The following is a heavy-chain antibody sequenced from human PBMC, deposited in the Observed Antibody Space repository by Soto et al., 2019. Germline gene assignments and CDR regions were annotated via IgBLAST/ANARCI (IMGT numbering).Heavy chain of an antibody. D-gene: IGHD1-26*01. Sequence: XGPTLVNPTETLTLTCTVSGFSLTNTRMGVSWIRQPPGKALKWLSHIFLNDEKSYSTSPKSRLGISKDTSKSPVFLTMTNIDFVDTAPYYGARTWDWWEHYYYYGMPVWRQGNTVAVSS. CDR2: IFLNDEK. V-gene: IGHV2-26*01. CDR3: ARTWDWWEHYYYYGMPV. J-gene: IGHJ6*01. CDR1: GFSLTNTRMG.